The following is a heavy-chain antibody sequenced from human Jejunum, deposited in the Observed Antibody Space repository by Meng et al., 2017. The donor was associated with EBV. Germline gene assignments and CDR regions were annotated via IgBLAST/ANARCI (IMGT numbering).Heavy chain of an antibody. CDR3: ARVAFSYTTRSLDS. CDR2: INHSGST. V-gene: IGHV4-34*02. D-gene: IGHD3-16*02. CDR1: RGSFSGYY. Sequence: QVQLQQWGEGLLKPSETLSLTCAVYRGSFSGYYWSWIRQYPGKGLEWIGEINHSGSTNYNPSLRSRVTISVETSKNQFSLRLNSVTAADTAVYYCARVAFSYTTRSLDSWGQGTLVTVSS. J-gene: IGHJ4*02.